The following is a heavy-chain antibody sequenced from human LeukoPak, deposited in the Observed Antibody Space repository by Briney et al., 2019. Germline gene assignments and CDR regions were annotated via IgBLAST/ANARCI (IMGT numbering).Heavy chain of an antibody. Sequence: PGGSLRLSCAASGFTFDDYAMHWVRQAPGKGLEWVSGISWGSDSVDYADSVKGRFTISRDNAKNSLYLQMNSLRADDTALYYCAKDWSYGGNSWKYFGSWGQGTLVTVSS. CDR3: AKDWSYGGNSWKYFGS. D-gene: IGHD4-23*01. J-gene: IGHJ4*02. CDR2: ISWGSDSV. CDR1: GFTFDDYA. V-gene: IGHV3-9*01.